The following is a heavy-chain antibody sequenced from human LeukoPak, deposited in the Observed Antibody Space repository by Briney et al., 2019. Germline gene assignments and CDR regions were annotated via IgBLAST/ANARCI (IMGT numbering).Heavy chain of an antibody. Sequence: KPSETLSLTCTVSGGSISSSSYYWGWIRQPPGKGLEWIGSIYYSGGTYYNPSLKSRVTISVDTSKNQFSLKLSSVTAADTAVYYCARRDYDSSGYYYWGQGTLVTVSS. D-gene: IGHD3-22*01. V-gene: IGHV4-39*07. CDR2: IYYSGGT. CDR1: GGSISSSSYY. J-gene: IGHJ4*02. CDR3: ARRDYDSSGYYY.